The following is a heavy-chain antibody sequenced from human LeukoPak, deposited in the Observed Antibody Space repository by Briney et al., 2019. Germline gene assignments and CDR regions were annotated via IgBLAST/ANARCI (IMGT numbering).Heavy chain of an antibody. D-gene: IGHD2-2*02. CDR3: AREYCSSTSCYNWGNFDY. J-gene: IGHJ4*02. CDR2: INHSGST. Sequence: PSETLSLTCAVYGGSFSGYYWSWIRQPPGKGLEWIGEINHSGSTNYNPSLKSRVTISVDMSKNQFSLKLSSVTAADTAVYYCAREYCSSTSCYNWGNFDYWGQGTLVTVSS. V-gene: IGHV4-34*01. CDR1: GGSFSGYY.